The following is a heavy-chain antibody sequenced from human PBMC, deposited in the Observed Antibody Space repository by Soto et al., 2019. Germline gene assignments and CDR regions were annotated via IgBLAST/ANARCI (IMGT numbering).Heavy chain of an antibody. Sequence: SLRLSCAASGFTFSSYWMSWVRQAPGKGLGWVANIKQDGSEKYYVDSVKGRFTISRDNAKNSLYLQMNSLRAEDTAVYYCVRVSRRDGYLFGGQGTLVTVSS. CDR2: IKQDGSEK. V-gene: IGHV3-7*01. CDR3: VRVSRRDGYLF. D-gene: IGHD5-12*01. J-gene: IGHJ4*02. CDR1: GFTFSSYW.